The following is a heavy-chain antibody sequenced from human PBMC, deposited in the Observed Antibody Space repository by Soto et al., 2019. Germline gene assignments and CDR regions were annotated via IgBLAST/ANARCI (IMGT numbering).Heavy chain of an antibody. J-gene: IGHJ4*02. CDR2: IYHSGST. CDR1: GGSISSGGYS. D-gene: IGHD2-2*01. CDR3: AAGXXXPRYY. V-gene: IGHV4-30-2*01. Sequence: QLQLQESGSGLVKPSQTLSLTCAVSGGSISSGGYSWSWIRQPPGKGLEWIGYIYHSGSTYYNPSXKXXVXXXXXXXXXXXXXXXXXXXXXXXXXXYCAAGXXXPRYYWGQGTLVTVSS.